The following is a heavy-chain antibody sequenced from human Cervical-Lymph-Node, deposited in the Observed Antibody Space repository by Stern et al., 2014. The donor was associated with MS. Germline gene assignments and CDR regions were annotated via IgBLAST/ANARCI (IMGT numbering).Heavy chain of an antibody. D-gene: IGHD6-13*01. CDR2: IRAYNGNT. CDR3: ATGYSSSWHGYYYGMDV. V-gene: IGHV1-18*01. Sequence: VQLVESGAEVKKPGASVKVSCKASGYTFTSYGISWVRQAPGQGLEWMGWIRAYNGNTNYAQKLQGRVTMTTDTSTSTAYMELRSLRSDDTAVYYCATGYSSSWHGYYYGMDVWGQGTTVTVSS. J-gene: IGHJ6*02. CDR1: GYTFTSYG.